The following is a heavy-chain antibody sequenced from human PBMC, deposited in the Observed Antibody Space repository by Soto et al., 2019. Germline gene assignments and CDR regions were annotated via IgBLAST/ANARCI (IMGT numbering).Heavy chain of an antibody. CDR1: GFTFINYA. V-gene: IGHV3-23*01. CDR3: ARKVLGSTSRPDWWYFDL. J-gene: IGHJ2*01. CDR2: ISGGGDRT. D-gene: IGHD2-2*01. Sequence: EVQLLESGGGLVQPGGSLRLSCVGSGFTFINYAMNWVRQTPGKGLEWVSTISGGGDRTFEVDTAKGRFTISRDNSKNTVNLQMNSLRADDTAVYYCARKVLGSTSRPDWWYFDLWGRGTLVTVSS.